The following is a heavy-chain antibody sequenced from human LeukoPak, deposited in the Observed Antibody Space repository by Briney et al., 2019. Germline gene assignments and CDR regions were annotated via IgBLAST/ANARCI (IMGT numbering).Heavy chain of an antibody. CDR3: ARARYGSSTSSYYYYYMDV. D-gene: IGHD2-2*01. J-gene: IGHJ6*03. CDR2: MNPNSGNT. CDR1: GYTFTSYD. V-gene: IGHV1-8*03. Sequence: ASVKVSCKASGYTFTSYDINWVRQATGQGLEWMGWMNPNSGNTGHARKFQGRVTITRNTSISTAYMELSRLRSEDTAVYYCARARYGSSTSSYYYYYMDVWGKGTTVTVSS.